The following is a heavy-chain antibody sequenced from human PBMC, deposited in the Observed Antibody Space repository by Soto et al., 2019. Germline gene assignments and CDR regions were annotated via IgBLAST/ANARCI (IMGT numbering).Heavy chain of an antibody. CDR2: INHSGST. J-gene: IGHJ6*03. Sequence: QVQLQQWGAGLLKPSETLSLTCAVYGGSFSGYYWSWIRQLPGKGLEWIGEINHSGSTNYNPSLKSRVTISVDTSKNQFSLKLSSVTAADTAVYYCARRGLPDYYYYYMDVWGKGTTVTVSS. D-gene: IGHD2-21*02. CDR1: GGSFSGYY. CDR3: ARRGLPDYYYYYMDV. V-gene: IGHV4-34*01.